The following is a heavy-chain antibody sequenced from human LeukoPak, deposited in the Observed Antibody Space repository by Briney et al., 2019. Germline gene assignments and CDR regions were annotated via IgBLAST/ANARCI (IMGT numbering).Heavy chain of an antibody. D-gene: IGHD3-16*01. Sequence: GGSLRLSCAASGFTFSSYAMSWVRQAPGKGLEWVSGISRSGGSTYYADSVKGRFTISRDNSKNTLYLQMNSLRVVDTAVYYCARDSRSFIVMITEPRKNLVDYWGQGTLVTVSS. CDR3: ARDSRSFIVMITEPRKNLVDY. CDR2: ISRSGGST. J-gene: IGHJ4*02. CDR1: GFTFSSYA. V-gene: IGHV3-23*01.